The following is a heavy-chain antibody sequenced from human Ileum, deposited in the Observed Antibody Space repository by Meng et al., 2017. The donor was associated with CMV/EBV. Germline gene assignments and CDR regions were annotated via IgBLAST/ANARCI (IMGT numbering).Heavy chain of an antibody. CDR3: AREEYDFWSGYSRYFDY. J-gene: IGHJ4*02. V-gene: IGHV3-7*01. Sequence: LTFTTYWMSWVRQAPGKGLEWVANIKRDGSEKYYVDSVKGRFTISRDNAKNSLNLQMNSLRAEDTAVYYCAREEYDFWSGYSRYFDYWGQGILVTVSS. CDR1: LTFTTYW. D-gene: IGHD3-3*01. CDR2: IKRDGSEK.